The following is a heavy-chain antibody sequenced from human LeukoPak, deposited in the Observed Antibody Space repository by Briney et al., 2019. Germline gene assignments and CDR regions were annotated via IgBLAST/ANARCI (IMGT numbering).Heavy chain of an antibody. CDR2: ISSSSSYI. CDR1: GFTFSDYS. V-gene: IGHV3-21*01. J-gene: IGHJ4*02. Sequence: GGSLRLSCAASGFTFSDYSMNWVRQAPGKGLEWVSSISSSSSYIYYADSVKGRFTISRDNAKNSLYLQMNSLRAEDTAVYYCAREGSGLFFYYFDYWGQGTLVTVSS. D-gene: IGHD6-19*01. CDR3: AREGSGLFFYYFDY.